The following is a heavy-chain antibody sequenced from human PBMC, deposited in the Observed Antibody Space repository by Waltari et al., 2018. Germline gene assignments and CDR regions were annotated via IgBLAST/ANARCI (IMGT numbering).Heavy chain of an antibody. J-gene: IGHJ6*02. Sequence: QVQLVQSGAEVKKPGSSVKVSCKASGGTFSSYAISWVRQAPGQGLEWMGGTIPSFGTANYEQKFQGRVTITADESTSTAYMELSSLRSEDTAVYYCARSPYGGVSYYYYGMDVWGQGTTVTVSS. CDR3: ARSPYGGVSYYYYGMDV. V-gene: IGHV1-69*01. D-gene: IGHD4-17*01. CDR1: GGTFSSYA. CDR2: TIPSFGTA.